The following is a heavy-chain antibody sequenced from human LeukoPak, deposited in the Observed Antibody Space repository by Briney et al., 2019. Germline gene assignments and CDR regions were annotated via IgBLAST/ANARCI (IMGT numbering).Heavy chain of an antibody. CDR2: INPRGST. V-gene: IGHV4-34*01. CDR1: AGSFSGWY. D-gene: IGHD5/OR15-5a*01. J-gene: IGHJ4*02. Sequence: SETLSLTCDVVYAGSFSGWYWSRIRQSPGKGLEWIGEINPRGSTNYNPSLKSRVTVSVDTSKNQISLNLTSVTAADTAVYYCARYRSVYPQDFDYWGQGTLVTVSS. CDR3: ARYRSVYPQDFDY.